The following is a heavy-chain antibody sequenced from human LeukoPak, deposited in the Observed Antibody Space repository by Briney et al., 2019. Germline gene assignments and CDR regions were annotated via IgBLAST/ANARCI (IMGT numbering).Heavy chain of an antibody. V-gene: IGHV4-34*01. CDR2: INHSGST. CDR3: ARGRARDY. Sequence: SETLSLTCAVYGGSFSGYYWSWIRQPPGKGLEWIGEINHSGSTNYNPSLKSRVTISVDTSKNQFSLKRSSVTAADTAVYYCARGRARDYWGQGTLVTVSS. J-gene: IGHJ4*02. CDR1: GGSFSGYY.